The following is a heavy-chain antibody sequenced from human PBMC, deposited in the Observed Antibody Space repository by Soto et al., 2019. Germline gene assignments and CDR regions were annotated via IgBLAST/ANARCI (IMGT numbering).Heavy chain of an antibody. Sequence: QVQLLESGPGLVKPSETLSLTCTVSGGSLNSYYWTWIRQSPGKGLEWIGYVSSTGSTNYNPSLTRRLTLSLDTSTNEVPLSLTSVTAADAAVYFCARFSPPRKSYDSNPGWFDPWGQGIMVAVSS. D-gene: IGHD3-22*01. J-gene: IGHJ5*02. CDR2: VSSTGST. CDR3: ARFSPPRKSYDSNPGWFDP. V-gene: IGHV4-59*01. CDR1: GGSLNSYY.